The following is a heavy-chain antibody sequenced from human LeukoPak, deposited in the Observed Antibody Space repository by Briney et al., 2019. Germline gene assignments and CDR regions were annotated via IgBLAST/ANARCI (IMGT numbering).Heavy chain of an antibody. CDR2: VYPGDSDT. CDR3: ARQEVDTAMPSDY. CDR1: GYSFTSYW. D-gene: IGHD5-18*01. Sequence: KISCKGSGYSFTSYWIGWVRQMPGKGLEWMGIVYPGDSDTRYSPSFQGQVTISADKSISTAYLQWSSLKASDTAMYYCARQEVDTAMPSDYWGQGTLVTVSS. J-gene: IGHJ4*02. V-gene: IGHV5-51*01.